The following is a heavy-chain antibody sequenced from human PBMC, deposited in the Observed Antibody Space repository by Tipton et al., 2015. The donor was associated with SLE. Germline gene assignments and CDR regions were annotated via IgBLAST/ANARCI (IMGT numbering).Heavy chain of an antibody. CDR3: AKAHNLWGTYWYFDL. CDR2: IYSGGST. CDR1: GFTFSTYA. J-gene: IGHJ2*01. D-gene: IGHD3-16*01. V-gene: IGHV3-23*03. Sequence: SLRLSCAASGFTFSTYAMNWVRQAPGKGLEWVSLIYSGGSTYYADSVKGRFTISRDNSKNTLYLQMNSLRPEDTAVYYCAKAHNLWGTYWYFDLWGRGTLVTVSS.